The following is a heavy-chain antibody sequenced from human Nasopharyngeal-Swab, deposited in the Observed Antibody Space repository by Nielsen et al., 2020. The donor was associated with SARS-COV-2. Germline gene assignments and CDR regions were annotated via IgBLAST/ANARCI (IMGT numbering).Heavy chain of an antibody. D-gene: IGHD5-18*01. V-gene: IGHV2-70*04. Sequence: SGPTLVKPTQTLTLTCTFSGFSLSTSGMRVSWISQPPGKALEWLARIDWVDDKFYSTSLKTRLTISKDTSKNRVVLTMTNMDPVDTATYYCARVDVDTSMTHWGQGTLVTVSS. CDR1: GFSLSTSGMR. CDR3: ARVDVDTSMTH. J-gene: IGHJ4*02. CDR2: IDWVDDK.